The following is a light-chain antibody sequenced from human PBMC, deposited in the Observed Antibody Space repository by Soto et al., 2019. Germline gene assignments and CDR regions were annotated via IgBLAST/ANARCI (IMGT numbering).Light chain of an antibody. J-gene: IGLJ2*01. CDR3: MLSYTGARPVV. CDR2: GNS. V-gene: IGLV1-40*01. CDR1: SSNIGAGYD. Sequence: QTVVTQPPSVSGAPGQRVTISCTGSSSNIGAGYDVHWYQQLPGTAPKLLIYGNSNRPSGVPDRFSGSKSGTSASLAITGLQAEDEADYYCMLSYTGARPVVFGGGTKLTVL.